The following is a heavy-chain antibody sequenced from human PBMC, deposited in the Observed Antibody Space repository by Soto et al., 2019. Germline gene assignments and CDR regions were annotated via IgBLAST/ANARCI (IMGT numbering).Heavy chain of an antibody. J-gene: IGHJ4*02. V-gene: IGHV3-15*01. CDR2: IKSKTEGGTI. CDR3: ISNKVGSSVWFAN. Sequence: EVQLVESGGGLVKPGGSLRLSCAASGLTFTNAWMSWVRQAPGKGLEWVGRIKSKTEGGTIDYAAPVKGRFIISRDDSKNTLYLQMNSLNSEAPAVYYCISNKVGSSVWFANWGQGSLVTVSS. CDR1: GLTFTNAW. D-gene: IGHD6-19*01.